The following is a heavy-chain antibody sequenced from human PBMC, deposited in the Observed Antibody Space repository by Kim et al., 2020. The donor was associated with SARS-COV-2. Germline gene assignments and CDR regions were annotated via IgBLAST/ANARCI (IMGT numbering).Heavy chain of an antibody. Sequence: GGSLRLSCAASDFSVSNDWMAWVRQAPGQGLQWVANINRDGSEKQYVDSVKGRFTISRDSAKNSVFLQMNSLRAEDTALYYCARYYGSYGLDVWGQGTTVTVSS. CDR2: INRDGSEK. J-gene: IGHJ6*02. CDR1: DFSVSNDW. CDR3: ARYYGSYGLDV. D-gene: IGHD3-10*01. V-gene: IGHV3-7*01.